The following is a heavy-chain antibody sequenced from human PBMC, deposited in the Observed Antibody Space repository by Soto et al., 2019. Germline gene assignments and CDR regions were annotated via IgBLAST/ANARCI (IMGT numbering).Heavy chain of an antibody. D-gene: IGHD1-1*01. CDR1: GYTFTGYY. J-gene: IGHJ4*02. V-gene: IGHV1-2*02. CDR3: AKSRYGYYFDY. Sequence: ASVKFSCKASGYTFTGYYMHWVRQAPGQGLVWMGWINPNSGGTNYAQKFQGRVTMTRDTSISTAYMELSRLRSDDTAVYYCAKSRYGYYFDYWGQGTLVTVSS. CDR2: INPNSGGT.